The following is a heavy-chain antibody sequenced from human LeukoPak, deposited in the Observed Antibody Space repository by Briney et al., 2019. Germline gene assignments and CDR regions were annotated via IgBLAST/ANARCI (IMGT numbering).Heavy chain of an antibody. CDR3: AKESAAGSTDY. D-gene: IGHD6-13*01. CDR2: ISGSGGST. V-gene: IGHV3-23*01. Sequence: GGSLRLSCAASGFTFSNYEMIWVRQAPGKGLEWVSAISGSGGSTYYADSVKDRFTISRDNSKNTLYLQMDSLRTGDTAVYYCAKESAAGSTDYWGQGTLVTVSS. J-gene: IGHJ4*02. CDR1: GFTFSNYE.